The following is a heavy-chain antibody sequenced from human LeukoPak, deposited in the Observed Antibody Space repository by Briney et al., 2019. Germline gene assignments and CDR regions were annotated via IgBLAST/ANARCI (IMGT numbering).Heavy chain of an antibody. Sequence: PGGSLRLSCSGSGFIVGEYGMSWVRQRPGKGLQWVSGISRSGATTGYADSVKGRFTISRDNAKNFVYLQMDRLRAEDTALYYCARIDPVGRTWGQGTLVIVSA. CDR2: ISRSGATT. D-gene: IGHD1-26*01. CDR3: ARIDPVGRT. CDR1: GFIVGEYG. J-gene: IGHJ4*02. V-gene: IGHV3-20*04.